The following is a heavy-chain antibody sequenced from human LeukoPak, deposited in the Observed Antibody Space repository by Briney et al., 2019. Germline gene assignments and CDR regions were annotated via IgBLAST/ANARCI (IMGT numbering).Heavy chain of an antibody. V-gene: IGHV3-23*01. CDR1: GFTFGSYA. J-gene: IGHJ4*02. CDR3: VKGFVHPTYYFDY. Sequence: GGSLRLSCAASGFTFGSYAMMWVRPAPGKGLEWASSITGSGDGTYYTDSVRGRFTISRDNSKDTLYLQMNSLRAEDTAVYFCVKGFVHPTYYFDYWGQGTLVTVSS. CDR2: ITGSGDGT. D-gene: IGHD6-6*01.